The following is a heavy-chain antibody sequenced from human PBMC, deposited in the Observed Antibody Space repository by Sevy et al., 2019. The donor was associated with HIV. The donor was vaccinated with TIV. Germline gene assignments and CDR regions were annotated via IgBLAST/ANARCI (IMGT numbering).Heavy chain of an antibody. CDR2: ISVYNGDT. J-gene: IGHJ6*02. D-gene: IGHD2-21*02. CDR3: ARTRCGGDCYSYRHYYYYDMDV. CDR1: GYTFTSNI. Sequence: AASVKVSCKASGYTFTSNIITWVRQAPGQGLQWMGWISVYNGDTKYAQKLQGRVTMTTDTSTSTAYMELRSLRSDDTAVYYCARTRCGGDCYSYRHYYYYDMDVWGQGTTVTVSS. V-gene: IGHV1-18*04.